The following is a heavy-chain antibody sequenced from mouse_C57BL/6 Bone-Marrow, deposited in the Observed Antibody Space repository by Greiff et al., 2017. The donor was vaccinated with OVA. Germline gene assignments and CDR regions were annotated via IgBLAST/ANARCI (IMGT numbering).Heavy chain of an antibody. CDR2: ISNLAYSI. CDR3: ARQGLDWYFDV. J-gene: IGHJ1*03. D-gene: IGHD2-2*01. V-gene: IGHV5-15*01. Sequence: EVKLMESGGGLVQPGGSLKLSCAASGFTFSDYGMAWVRQAPRKGPEWVAFISNLAYSIYYADTVTGRFTISRENAKNTLYLEMSSLRSEDTAMYYCARQGLDWYFDVWGTGTTVTVSS. CDR1: GFTFSDYG.